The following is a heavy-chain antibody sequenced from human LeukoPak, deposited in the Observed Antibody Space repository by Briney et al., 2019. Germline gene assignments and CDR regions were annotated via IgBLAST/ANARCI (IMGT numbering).Heavy chain of an antibody. CDR1: GFTFSNAW. CDR2: IKSKPDGGTT. Sequence: VGSLTLSCAASGFTFSNAWMSWVRQAPRKGLEWVGRIKSKPDGGTTDYAAPVKGRFTISRDDSKNTLYLLMNSLKTEDTAAYYCTTGTPLLLWFGENYWGQGTLVTVSS. D-gene: IGHD3-10*01. CDR3: TTGTPLLLWFGENY. J-gene: IGHJ4*02. V-gene: IGHV3-15*01.